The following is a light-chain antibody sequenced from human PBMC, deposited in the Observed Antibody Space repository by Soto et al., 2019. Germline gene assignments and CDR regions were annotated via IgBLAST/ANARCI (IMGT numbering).Light chain of an antibody. J-gene: IGKJ1*01. Sequence: DIEMTQSPSSLSVSLGERVTLTCRASQSISSSFHCYQQQPGKAPKLLIYGASTWQSGVPSRFSGSGSGTDFTLTISSLQPQDLATAYCQQSYRTPPWTFGQGTKVEIK. V-gene: IGKV1-39*01. CDR3: QQSYRTPPWT. CDR2: GAS. CDR1: QSISSS.